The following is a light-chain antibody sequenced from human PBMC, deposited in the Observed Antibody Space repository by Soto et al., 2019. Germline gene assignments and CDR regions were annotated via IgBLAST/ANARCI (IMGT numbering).Light chain of an antibody. Sequence: IVLTQSPATLSVSPGARATLCCRASQSISIDLVWYQQKPGQAPSLLIYAASIRATGIPARFSGSGSGTDFTLTISSLEPEDFAVYYCQQRSTWPWTFGQGTKVDIK. CDR3: QQRSTWPWT. V-gene: IGKV3-11*01. CDR2: AAS. CDR1: QSISID. J-gene: IGKJ1*01.